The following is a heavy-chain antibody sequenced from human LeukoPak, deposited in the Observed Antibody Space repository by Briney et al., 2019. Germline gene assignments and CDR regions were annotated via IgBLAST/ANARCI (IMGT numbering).Heavy chain of an antibody. CDR2: ISYDGSNK. D-gene: IGHD3-10*01. J-gene: IGHJ4*02. CDR1: GFTFSSYA. Sequence: GGSLRPSCAASGFTFSSYAMHWVRQAPGKGLEWVAVISYDGSNKYYADSVKGRFTISRDNSKNTLYLQMNSLRAEDTAVYYCAREEGLVRGVLDYWGQGTLVTVSS. CDR3: AREEGLVRGVLDY. V-gene: IGHV3-30-3*01.